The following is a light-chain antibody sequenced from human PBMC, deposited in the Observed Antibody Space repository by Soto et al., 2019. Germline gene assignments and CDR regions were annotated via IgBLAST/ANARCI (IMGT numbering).Light chain of an antibody. CDR1: QSISSY. CDR3: QQSYSGPLT. Sequence: GDRLTITCRASQSISSYLNWYQQKPGKAPQVLIYAASSLQSGVPSRFSGIGSGTDLTLSISSLQPEDFATYYCQQSYSGPLTFGGGTKVDIK. J-gene: IGKJ4*01. CDR2: AAS. V-gene: IGKV1-39*01.